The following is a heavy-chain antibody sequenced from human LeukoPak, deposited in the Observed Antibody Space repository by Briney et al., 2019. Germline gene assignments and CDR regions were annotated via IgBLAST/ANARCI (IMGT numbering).Heavy chain of an antibody. CDR3: ASPPSTYYGSGGYWTY. D-gene: IGHD3-10*01. CDR1: GGSISGYY. V-gene: IGHV4-34*01. Sequence: SETLSLTCTVYGGSISGYYWSWIRQPPGKGLEWIGEINHSGSTNYNPSLKSRVTISVDTSKNQFSLKLSSVSAADTAVYFCASPPSTYYGSGGYWTYWGQGTLVTVSS. CDR2: INHSGST. J-gene: IGHJ4*02.